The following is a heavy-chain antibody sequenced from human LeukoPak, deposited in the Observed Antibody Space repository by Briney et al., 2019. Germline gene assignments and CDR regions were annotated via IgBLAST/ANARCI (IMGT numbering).Heavy chain of an antibody. D-gene: IGHD3-10*01. CDR3: TKGRGI. J-gene: IGHJ4*02. V-gene: IGHV4-61*09. CDR1: GGSVSSSSCD. CDR2: IYTSGTS. Sequence: SETLSLTCTVSGGSVSSSSCDWYWIRQPAGKGLEWIGHIYTSGTSNYNPSLRSRVTISVDTSKNQFSLKLTSVTAADTAVYYCTKGRGIWGQGTLVTVSS.